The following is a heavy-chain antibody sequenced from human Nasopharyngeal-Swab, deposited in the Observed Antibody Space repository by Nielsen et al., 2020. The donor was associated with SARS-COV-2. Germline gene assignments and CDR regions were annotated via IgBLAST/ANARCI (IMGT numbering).Heavy chain of an antibody. J-gene: IGHJ3*02. CDR2: INTDASRT. D-gene: IGHD3-16*01. V-gene: IGHV3-74*01. CDR1: RFTLSNYW. Sequence: AGSLRLSCAASRFTLSNYWIHWVRHPPGKGPLWVSRINTDASRTSYADSVKGRFTISRDNAKNTVYLQMNSLRGEDTAVYYCTRVDVHDAFDMRGQGTMVTVSS. CDR3: TRVDVHDAFDM.